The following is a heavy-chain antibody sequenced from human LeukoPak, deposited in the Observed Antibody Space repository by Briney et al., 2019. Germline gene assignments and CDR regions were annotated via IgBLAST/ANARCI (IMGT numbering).Heavy chain of an antibody. Sequence: PSETLSLTCTVSGGSISGYYWTWIRQPPGKGLEWIGFISYSGSTSYKPSLKSRVSISIDTSKNQLSLKLTSVTTADTAVYYCAKRRIGSAYHGGNAFDIWGQGAMVTVSS. J-gene: IGHJ3*02. CDR1: GGSISGYY. V-gene: IGHV4-59*01. CDR2: ISYSGST. CDR3: AKRRIGSAYHGGNAFDI. D-gene: IGHD2-15*01.